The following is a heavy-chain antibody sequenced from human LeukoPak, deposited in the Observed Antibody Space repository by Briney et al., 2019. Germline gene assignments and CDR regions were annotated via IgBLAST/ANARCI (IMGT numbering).Heavy chain of an antibody. CDR1: GFTFSSYG. V-gene: IGHV3-30*18. CDR2: ISYDGSNK. D-gene: IGHD3-16*02. CDR3: AKDLSGSAYYYYGMDV. Sequence: SGGSLRLSCAASGFTFSSYGMHWVRQAPGKGPEWVAVISYDGSNKYYADSVKGRFTISRDNSKNTLYLQMNSLRAEDTAVYYCAKDLSGSAYYYYGMDVWGQGTTVTVSS. J-gene: IGHJ6*02.